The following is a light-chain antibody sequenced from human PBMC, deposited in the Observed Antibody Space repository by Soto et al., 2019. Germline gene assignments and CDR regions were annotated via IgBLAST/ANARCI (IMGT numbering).Light chain of an antibody. CDR1: QRFGSSN. Sequence: EIVLTQSPGTPSLSPGERGTLSCRASQRFGSSNLAWYQQKPGQAPRLLIYSTSSRATGIPDRFSGTGSGTDFTLTISRLEPEDFAVYYCQQYGNTPWTFGQGTKVEIK. CDR2: STS. CDR3: QQYGNTPWT. V-gene: IGKV3-20*01. J-gene: IGKJ1*01.